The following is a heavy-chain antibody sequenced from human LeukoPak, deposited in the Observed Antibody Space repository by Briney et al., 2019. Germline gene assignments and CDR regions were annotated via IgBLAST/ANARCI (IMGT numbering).Heavy chain of an antibody. CDR1: KFTFRSYD. CDR3: AKEVRGDAFDI. J-gene: IGHJ3*02. Sequence: GSLRLSCVASKFTFRSYDMHWVGQAPGKGLEWVAVISYDGSNKDYADSVKGRFTISRDNTKNTLFLQMNSLRAEDMAVYYCAKEVRGDAFDIWGQGTMVTVSS. D-gene: IGHD3-16*01. CDR2: ISYDGSNK. V-gene: IGHV3-30*18.